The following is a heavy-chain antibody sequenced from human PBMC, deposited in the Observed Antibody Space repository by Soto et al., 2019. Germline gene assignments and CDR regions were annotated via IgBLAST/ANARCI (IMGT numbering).Heavy chain of an antibody. D-gene: IGHD3-16*01. CDR3: ARHPGTLYYGGTYSLSRGGMDV. V-gene: IGHV4-59*08. CDR1: GHSISSYY. J-gene: IGHJ6*02. CDR2: ISYSGST. Sequence: QVQLQESGPGLVKPSETLSLTCTVSGHSISSYYWSWIRQHPAKGLEWIGYISYSGSTNYNPSLKGRVTISIDTSKNQFSLKLSSVTAADTAVYYCARHPGTLYYGGTYSLSRGGMDVWGQGTTVTVSS.